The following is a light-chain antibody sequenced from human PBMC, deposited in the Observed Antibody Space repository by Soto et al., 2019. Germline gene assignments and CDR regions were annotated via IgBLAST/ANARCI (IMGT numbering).Light chain of an antibody. CDR3: SSYAGSRVL. CDR1: NSDIGNYNL. Sequence: QSALTQPASVSGSPGQSITISCTGSNSDIGNYNLVSWYQQHPCKAPKLIIYEGIKRPSGVSNRFFGSKSGNTASLTISGLQTEDEADYYCSSYAGSRVLFGGGTKVTVL. V-gene: IGLV2-23*01. J-gene: IGLJ2*01. CDR2: EGI.